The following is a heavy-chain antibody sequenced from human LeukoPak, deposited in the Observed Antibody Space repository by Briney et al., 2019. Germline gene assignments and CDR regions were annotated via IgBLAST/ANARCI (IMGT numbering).Heavy chain of an antibody. D-gene: IGHD2-2*01. CDR2: IRYDGSNK. J-gene: IGHJ4*02. Sequence: PGGSLRLSCAASGFSFSSYGMHWVRQAPGKGLEWVAFIRYDGSNKYYADSVKGRFTISRDNSKNTLYLQMNSLRAEDTAVYYCAKGSGYQRHYFDYWGQGTLVTVSS. CDR1: GFSFSSYG. V-gene: IGHV3-30*02. CDR3: AKGSGYQRHYFDY.